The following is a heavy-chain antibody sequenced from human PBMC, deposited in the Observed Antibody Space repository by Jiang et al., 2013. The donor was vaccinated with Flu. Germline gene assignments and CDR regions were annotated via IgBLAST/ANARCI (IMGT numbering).Heavy chain of an antibody. CDR3: ASRGVGATKRGYFDY. Sequence: PGLVKPSETLSLTCTVSGGSISSYYWSWIRQPPGKGLEWIGYIYYSGSTNYNPSLKSRVTISVDTSKNQFSLKLSSVTAADTAVYYCASRGVGATKRGYFDYWGQGTLVTVSS. V-gene: IGHV4-59*01. CDR2: IYYSGST. D-gene: IGHD1-26*01. CDR1: GGSISSYY. J-gene: IGHJ4*02.